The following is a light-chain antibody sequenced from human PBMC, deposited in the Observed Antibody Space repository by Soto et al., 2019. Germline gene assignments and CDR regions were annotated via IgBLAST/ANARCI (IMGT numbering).Light chain of an antibody. J-gene: IGLJ2*01. CDR2: EVT. CDR3: NSTLSKTVI. V-gene: IGLV2-14*01. CDR1: SSDVGAHDF. Sequence: QSALTQPASVSGSPGQSITISCSGTSSDVGAHDFVSWYQHHPDKAPKVIIFEVTKRPSGVSDRFSGSKTGNTASLTISGLQAEDEADYYCNSTLSKTVIFGGGTKVTVL.